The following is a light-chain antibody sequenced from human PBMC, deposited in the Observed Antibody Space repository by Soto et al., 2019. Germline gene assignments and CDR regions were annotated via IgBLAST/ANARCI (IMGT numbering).Light chain of an antibody. Sequence: QPVLTQSPSASASLGASVKLTCTLSSGHSSYAIAWHQQQPEKGPRYLMKLYNDGSHSKGDGIPDRFSGSSSGAERYLTISSLQSEDEADYYCQTWGTGIAVFGGGTQLTVL. V-gene: IGLV4-69*01. J-gene: IGLJ7*01. CDR1: SGHSSYA. CDR2: LYNDGSH. CDR3: QTWGTGIAV.